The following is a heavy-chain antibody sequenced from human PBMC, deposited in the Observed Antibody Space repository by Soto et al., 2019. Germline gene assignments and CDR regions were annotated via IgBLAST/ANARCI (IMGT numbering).Heavy chain of an antibody. Sequence: ASVKVSCKASGYTFTSSYMHWVRQAPGQGLEWMGIINPSGGGTSYAQNFQGRVTMTRDTSTSTVCMELSSLRSEDTAVYYCARDISGSYYGDNFDYWGQGTLVTVSS. J-gene: IGHJ4*02. CDR2: INPSGGGT. CDR3: ARDISGSYYGDNFDY. V-gene: IGHV1-46*01. CDR1: GYTFTSSY. D-gene: IGHD1-26*01.